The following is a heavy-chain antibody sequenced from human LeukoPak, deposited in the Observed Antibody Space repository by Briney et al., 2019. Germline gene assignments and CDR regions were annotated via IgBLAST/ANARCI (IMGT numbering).Heavy chain of an antibody. V-gene: IGHV3-7*04. CDR2: IKQDGSEK. J-gene: IGHJ4*02. D-gene: IGHD2-15*01. Sequence: PGGSLRLSCAASGFTFSDYWMSWVRQAPGKGLEWVANIKQDGSEKVYVDSVKGRFTISRDNAKNSLYLQMNSLRAEDTAVYYCARDSFMCGSCYLSWGQGTLVTVSS. CDR1: GFTFSDYW. CDR3: ARDSFMCGSCYLS.